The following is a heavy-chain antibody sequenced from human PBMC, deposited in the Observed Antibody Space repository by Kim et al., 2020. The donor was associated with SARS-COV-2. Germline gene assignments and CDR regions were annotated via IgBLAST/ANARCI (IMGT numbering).Heavy chain of an antibody. D-gene: IGHD3-10*01. J-gene: IGHJ4*02. CDR2: ISAYNGNT. Sequence: ASVKVSCKASGYTFTSYGISWVRQAHGQGLEWMGWISAYNGNTNYAQKLQGRVTMTTDTSTSTAYMELRSLRSDDTAVYYCARVEGYYGSGSYYQDDYWGQGALVTVSS. CDR3: ARVEGYYGSGSYYQDDY. CDR1: GYTFTSYG. V-gene: IGHV1-18*01.